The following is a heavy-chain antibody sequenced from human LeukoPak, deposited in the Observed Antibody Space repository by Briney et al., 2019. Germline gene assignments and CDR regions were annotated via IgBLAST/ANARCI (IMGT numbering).Heavy chain of an antibody. CDR3: ARDAGGITMVRGVMGY. D-gene: IGHD3-10*01. CDR1: GXXXTXYG. J-gene: IGHJ4*02. Sequence: EASVXXXXXASGXXXTXYGISWVRQAPGQGLEWMGWISAYNGNTNYAQKLQGRVTMTTDTSTSTAYMELRSLRSDDTAVYYCARDAGGITMVRGVMGYWGQGTLVTVSS. V-gene: IGHV1-18*01. CDR2: ISAYNGNT.